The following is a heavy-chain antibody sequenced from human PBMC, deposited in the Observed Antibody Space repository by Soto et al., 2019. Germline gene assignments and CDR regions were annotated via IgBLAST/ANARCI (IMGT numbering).Heavy chain of an antibody. CDR2: IYWDDDK. V-gene: IGHV2-5*02. CDR3: AHRVLRTVFGLVTTTAIYFDF. J-gene: IGHJ4*02. CDR1: GFSLTTSGVG. Sequence: QITLNESGPTQVKPRQTLTLTCTFSGFSLTTSGVGVDWIRQSPGKAPEWLALIYWDDDKRYSPSLKSRLTITKDTSKNQVVLTMADLDPADTATYYCAHRVLRTVFGLVTTTAIYFDFWGQATPVAVSS. D-gene: IGHD3-3*01.